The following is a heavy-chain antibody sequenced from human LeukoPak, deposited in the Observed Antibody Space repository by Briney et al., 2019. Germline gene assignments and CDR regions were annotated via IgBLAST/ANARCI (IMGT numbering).Heavy chain of an antibody. CDR2: ISYDGSNK. J-gene: IGHJ4*02. V-gene: IGHV3-30*18. Sequence: GGSLRLSCAASGFTFSSYGRHWVRKAPGKGLEWVAVISYDGSNKYYADSVKGRFTISRDNSKNTLYLQMNSLRAEDTAVYYCAKDWYNWNYQAFDYWGQGTLVTVSS. CDR1: GFTFSSYG. CDR3: AKDWYNWNYQAFDY. D-gene: IGHD1-7*01.